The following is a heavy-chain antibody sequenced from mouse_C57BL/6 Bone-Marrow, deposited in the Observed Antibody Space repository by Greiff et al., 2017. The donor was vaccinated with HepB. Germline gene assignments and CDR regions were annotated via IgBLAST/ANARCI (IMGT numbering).Heavy chain of an antibody. J-gene: IGHJ4*01. CDR2: IRSKSNNYAT. V-gene: IGHV10-1*01. D-gene: IGHD1-1*01. CDR1: GFSFNTYA. CDR3: VRQNYGSSWKAMDY. Sequence: EVMLVESGGGLVQPKGSLKLSCAASGFSFNTYAMNWVRQAPGKGLEWVARIRSKSNNYATYYADSVKDRFTISRDDSESMLYLQMNNLKTEDTAMYYCVRQNYGSSWKAMDYWGQGTSVTVSS.